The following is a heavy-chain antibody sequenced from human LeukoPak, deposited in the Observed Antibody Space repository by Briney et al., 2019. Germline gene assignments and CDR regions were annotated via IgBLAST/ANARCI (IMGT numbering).Heavy chain of an antibody. D-gene: IGHD3-10*01. CDR3: ARHMSVSYDAFDL. Sequence: SETLSLTCSVSDGSTTGYYWSWIRQPPGKGLEWIAYVYYTGRTLYNPSLESRVTISVDTSKTQFSLTVTSVTAADTAVYYCARHMSVSYDAFDLWGRGTTVTVSS. V-gene: IGHV4-59*08. CDR1: DGSTTGYY. CDR2: VYYTGRT. J-gene: IGHJ3*01.